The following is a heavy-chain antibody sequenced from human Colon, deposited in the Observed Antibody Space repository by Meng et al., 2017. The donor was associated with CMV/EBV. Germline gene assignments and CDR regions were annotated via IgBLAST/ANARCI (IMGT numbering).Heavy chain of an antibody. CDR2: ISYDGSNK. D-gene: IGHD1-7*01. CDR3: ARDGTEGVGDY. J-gene: IGHJ4*02. V-gene: IGHV3-30-3*01. Sequence: GESLKISCAASGFTFSSYAMHWVRQAPGKGLEWVAVISYDGSNKYYADSVKGRFTISRDNSKNTLYLQMNSLRAEGTAVYYCARDGTEGVGDYWGQGTLVTVSS. CDR1: GFTFSSYA.